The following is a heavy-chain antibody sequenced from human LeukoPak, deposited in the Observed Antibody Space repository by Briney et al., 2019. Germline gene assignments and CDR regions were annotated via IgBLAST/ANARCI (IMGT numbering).Heavy chain of an antibody. D-gene: IGHD2-15*01. CDR3: ARVGCSGGSCYSIIDY. Sequence: SQTLSLTCTVSGGSISSGGYYWSWIRQHPGKGLEWIGYIYYSGSTNYNPSLKSRVTISVDTSKNQFSLKLSSVTAADTAVYYCARVGCSGGSCYSIIDYWGQGTLVTVSS. J-gene: IGHJ4*02. CDR2: IYYSGST. V-gene: IGHV4-31*03. CDR1: GGSISSGGYY.